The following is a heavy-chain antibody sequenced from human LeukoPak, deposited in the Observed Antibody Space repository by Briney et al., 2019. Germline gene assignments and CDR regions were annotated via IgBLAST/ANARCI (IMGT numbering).Heavy chain of an antibody. J-gene: IGHJ4*02. CDR3: ARDYPTDYYDSSGLFSYYFDY. CDR2: IKQDGSEK. Sequence: GGSLRLSCAASGFTFSSYWMSWVRQAPGKGLEWVANIKQDGSEKYYVDSVKGRFTISRDNAKNSLYLQMNSLRAEDTAVYYCARDYPTDYYDSSGLFSYYFDYWGQGTLVTVSS. D-gene: IGHD3-22*01. CDR1: GFTFSSYW. V-gene: IGHV3-7*01.